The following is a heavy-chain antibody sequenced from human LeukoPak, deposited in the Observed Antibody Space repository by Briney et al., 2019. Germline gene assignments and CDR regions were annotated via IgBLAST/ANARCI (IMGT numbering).Heavy chain of an antibody. J-gene: IGHJ3*02. CDR2: ISYDGSNK. V-gene: IGHV3-30*18. Sequence: PGGSLRLSCAASGFTFSSYGMHWVRQAPGKGLEWVAVISYDGSNKYYADSVKGRFTISRDNSKNTLYLQMNSLRAEDTAVYYCAKLLWFGEVLGAFDIWGQGTMLTVSS. D-gene: IGHD3-10*01. CDR3: AKLLWFGEVLGAFDI. CDR1: GFTFSSYG.